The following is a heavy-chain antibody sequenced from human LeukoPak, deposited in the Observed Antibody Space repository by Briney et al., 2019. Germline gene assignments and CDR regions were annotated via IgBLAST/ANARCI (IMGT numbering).Heavy chain of an antibody. CDR3: ARYVDIVATTLTTKYYFAY. J-gene: IGHJ4*02. D-gene: IGHD5-12*01. CDR1: GYTFTGYY. V-gene: IGHV1-2*02. Sequence: ASVKVSCKASGYTFTGYYMHWVRQAPGQGLEWMGWINPNNGGTNYAQKFRGRVTMTRDTSISTAYMELRRLRSDDTAVYYCARYVDIVATTLTTKYYFAYWGQGTLVTVSS. CDR2: INPNNGGT.